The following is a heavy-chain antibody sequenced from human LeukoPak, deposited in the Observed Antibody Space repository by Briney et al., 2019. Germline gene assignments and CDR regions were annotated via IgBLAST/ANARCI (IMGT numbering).Heavy chain of an antibody. Sequence: PGGSLRLSCAASGFTFSSYEMNWVRQAPGKGLEWVSTISGGGNATYYADSVKGRFTISRDNSKNTLYLQMNSLRVEDTAVYYCSGDSSMLRGPLVIYYFDFWGQGTLVTVSS. V-gene: IGHV3-23*01. D-gene: IGHD3-10*01. CDR1: GFTFSSYE. J-gene: IGHJ4*02. CDR2: ISGGGNAT. CDR3: SGDSSMLRGPLVIYYFDF.